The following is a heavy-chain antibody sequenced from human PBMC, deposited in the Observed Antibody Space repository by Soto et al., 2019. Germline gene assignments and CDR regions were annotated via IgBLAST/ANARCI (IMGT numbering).Heavy chain of an antibody. CDR3: AHSHSYGYGGAFDI. D-gene: IGHD5-18*01. CDR1: GFSLSTSGVG. V-gene: IGHV2-5*02. J-gene: IGHJ3*02. Sequence: QITLKESGPTLVKPTQTLTLTCTFSGFSLSTSGVGVGWIRQPPGKALESLALIYWDDDKRYSPSLKSRLTITTTTAKNQVVLTITTMDPVDTATYYWAHSHSYGYGGAFDIGGQGTMVTVSS. CDR2: IYWDDDK.